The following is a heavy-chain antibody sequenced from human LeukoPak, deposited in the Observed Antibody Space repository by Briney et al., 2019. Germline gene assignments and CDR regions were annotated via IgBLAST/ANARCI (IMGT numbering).Heavy chain of an antibody. V-gene: IGHV4-59*08. J-gene: IGHJ4*02. Sequence: SETLSLTCTVSGGSISSYYWSWIRQPARKGLEWIGYIYYSGSTNYNPSLKSRVTISVDTSKNQFSLKLSSVTAADTAVYYCARNGPWNYDSSGYLDYWGQGTLVTVSS. CDR2: IYYSGST. CDR1: GGSISSYY. CDR3: ARNGPWNYDSSGYLDY. D-gene: IGHD3-22*01.